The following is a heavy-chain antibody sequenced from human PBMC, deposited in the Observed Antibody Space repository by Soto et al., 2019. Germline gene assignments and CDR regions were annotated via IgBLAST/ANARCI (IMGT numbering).Heavy chain of an antibody. CDR1: GYTFTSYY. J-gene: IGHJ4*02. Sequence: ASVKVSCKASGYTFTSYYMHWVRQAPGQGLEWMGIINPSGGSTSYAQKFQGRVTMTRDTSTSTVYMELSSLRSEDTAVYYCARGGPMIVVVITMGDDWGQGTLVTVAS. V-gene: IGHV1-46*01. D-gene: IGHD3-22*01. CDR3: ARGGPMIVVVITMGDD. CDR2: INPSGGST.